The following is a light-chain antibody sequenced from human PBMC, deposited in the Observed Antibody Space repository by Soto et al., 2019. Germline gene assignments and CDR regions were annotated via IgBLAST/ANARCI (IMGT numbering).Light chain of an antibody. CDR1: QSISSW. J-gene: IGKJ1*01. Sequence: DIQMTQSPSTLSASVGDRVTITCRASQSISSWLAWYQQKPGKAPKLLIYDASSLESGVPSRFSGSGSGTEFTPTIRSLAADEFATYYWQQYNTPWTFGQGTKVEIK. CDR2: DAS. CDR3: QQYNTPWT. V-gene: IGKV1-5*01.